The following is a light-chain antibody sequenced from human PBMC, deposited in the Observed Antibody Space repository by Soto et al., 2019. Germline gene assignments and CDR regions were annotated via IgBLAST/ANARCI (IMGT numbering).Light chain of an antibody. Sequence: DIQLIQSPSSLSASVGASVTITCRASLPISNYLAWYQQKPGKAPDLLIYSASTLQSGVPSRFSGSGSETEFSLTIRALQPEDFATYYCQQLSRYPLTFGGGTKVDI. J-gene: IGKJ4*01. CDR2: SAS. V-gene: IGKV1-9*01. CDR3: QQLSRYPLT. CDR1: LPISNY.